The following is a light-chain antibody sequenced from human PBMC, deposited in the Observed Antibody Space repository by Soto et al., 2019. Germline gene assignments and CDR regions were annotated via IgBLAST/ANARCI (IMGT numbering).Light chain of an antibody. J-gene: IGLJ1*01. CDR2: SNN. V-gene: IGLV1-44*01. Sequence: QSVLTQPPSASGTPXXXVTISCSXXXXXIGSNTVNWYQQLPGTAPKLLIYSNNQRPSGVPDRFSGSKSGTSASLAISGLQSEDEADYYCAAWDASLDGGVFGTGTKVTVL. CDR3: AAWDASLDGGV. CDR1: XXXIGSNT.